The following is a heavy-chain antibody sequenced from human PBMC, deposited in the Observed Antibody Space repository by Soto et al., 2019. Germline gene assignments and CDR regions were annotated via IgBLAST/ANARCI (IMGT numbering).Heavy chain of an antibody. V-gene: IGHV3-23*01. D-gene: IGHD2-2*02. CDR3: TGYCSSTSCYIDYYYYYGMDV. CDR1: GFTFSSYA. J-gene: IGHJ6*02. Sequence: EVQLLESGGGLVQPGGSLRLSCAASGFTFSSYAMSWVPQAPGKGLEGASAISGSGGSTYYSDSVKGRFTISRDNSKNTLYLQMNSLRAEDTAVYYATGYCSSTSCYIDYYYYYGMDVWGQGTTVTVSS. CDR2: ISGSGGST.